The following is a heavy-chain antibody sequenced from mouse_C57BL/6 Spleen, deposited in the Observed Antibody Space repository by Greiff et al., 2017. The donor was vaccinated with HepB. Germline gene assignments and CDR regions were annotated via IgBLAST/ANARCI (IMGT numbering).Heavy chain of an antibody. CDR1: GYTFTSYW. J-gene: IGHJ2*01. D-gene: IGHD1-1*01. Sequence: VQLKQPGAELVRPGTSVKLSCKASGYTFTSYWMHWVKQRPGQGLEWIGVIDPSDSYTNYNQKFKGKATLTVDTSSSTAYMQLSSLTSEDSAVYYCARSDSYYYGSSYDYWGQGTTLTVSS. CDR2: IDPSDSYT. V-gene: IGHV1-59*01. CDR3: ARSDSYYYGSSYDY.